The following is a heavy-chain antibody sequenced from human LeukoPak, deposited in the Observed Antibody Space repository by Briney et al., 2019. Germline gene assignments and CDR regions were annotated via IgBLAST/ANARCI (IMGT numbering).Heavy chain of an antibody. CDR2: ISYDGSNK. CDR3: ARDRTRDGYNQGRVFDY. J-gene: IGHJ4*02. V-gene: IGHV3-30-3*01. CDR1: GFTFNRCW. D-gene: IGHD5-24*01. Sequence: GGSLRLSCVVSGFTFNRCWMNWVRQAPGKGLEWVAVISYDGSNKYYADSVKGRFTISRDNSKNTLYLQMNSLRAEDTAVYYCARDRTRDGYNQGRVFDYWGQGTLVTVSS.